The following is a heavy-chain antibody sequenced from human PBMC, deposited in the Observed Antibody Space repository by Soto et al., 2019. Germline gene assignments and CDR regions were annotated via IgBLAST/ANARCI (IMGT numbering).Heavy chain of an antibody. J-gene: IGHJ5*02. D-gene: IGHD3-10*01. CDR2: ISAYNGNT. CDR3: ARGPAITMVRGLLDNPWERCDP. V-gene: IGHV1-18*01. CDR1: GYTFTSYG. Sequence: QVQLVQSGAEVKKPGASVKVSCKPSGYTFTSYGIIWVRQAPGQGLEWMGWISAYNGNTKYAQKLQGRVTMTTDTSTSTAYVELRSLRSDDTAVYYCARGPAITMVRGLLDNPWERCDPWGQGTLVTVSS.